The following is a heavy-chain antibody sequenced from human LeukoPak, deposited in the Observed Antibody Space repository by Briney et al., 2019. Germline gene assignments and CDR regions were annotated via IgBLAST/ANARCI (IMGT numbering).Heavy chain of an antibody. CDR1: GGSIKTNAYY. V-gene: IGHV4-39*01. J-gene: IGHJ5*02. D-gene: IGHD3-22*01. Sequence: PSETLSPTCSVSGGSIKTNAYYWGWIRQAPGKGLEWIGTVFYSGSAYYSPSLRNRVTISVDTSKNQFSLNLTSVTAADTAVYFCANYEGYYYVVNSGYSVSWGQGTLVTVSS. CDR3: ANYEGYYYVVNSGYSVS. CDR2: VFYSGSA.